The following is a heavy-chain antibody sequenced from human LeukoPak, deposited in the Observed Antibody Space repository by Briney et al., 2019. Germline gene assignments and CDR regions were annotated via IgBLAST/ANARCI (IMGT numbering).Heavy chain of an antibody. Sequence: ASVKVSCKASGYTFTGYYMHWVRQAPGQGLEWMGWINPNSGGTNYAQKFQGRVTMTRDTSISTAYMELSRLRSDDTAVYYCSRGRRILVGDTNAGDFFDYWGQGTLVTVSS. V-gene: IGHV1-2*02. J-gene: IGHJ4*02. CDR3: SRGRRILVGDTNAGDFFDY. D-gene: IGHD1-26*01. CDR1: GYTFTGYY. CDR2: INPNSGGT.